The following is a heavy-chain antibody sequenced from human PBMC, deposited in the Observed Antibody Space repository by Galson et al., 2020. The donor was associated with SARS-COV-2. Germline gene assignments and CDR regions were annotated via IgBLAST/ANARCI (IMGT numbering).Heavy chain of an antibody. D-gene: IGHD3-9*01. V-gene: IGHV4-38-2*01. Sequence: SETLSLTCAVSGYSISSGYYWGWIRQPPGKGLEWIGSIYHSGSTYYNPSLKSRVTISVDTSKNQFSLKLSSVTAADTAVYYCARHGLWFHYDILTGYYTHAFDIWGQGTMVTVSS. CDR3: ARHGLWFHYDILTGYYTHAFDI. CDR2: IYHSGST. J-gene: IGHJ3*02. CDR1: GYSISSGYY.